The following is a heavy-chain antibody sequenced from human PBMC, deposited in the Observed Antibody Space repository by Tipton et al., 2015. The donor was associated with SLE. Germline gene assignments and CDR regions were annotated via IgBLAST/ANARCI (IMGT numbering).Heavy chain of an antibody. CDR2: IKEDGSEK. J-gene: IGHJ4*02. V-gene: IGHV3-7*01. CDR3: SRGRNNFRY. CDR1: GFSFRSYW. Sequence: GSLRLSCAASGFSFRSYWMSWVRQAQGKGLEWVASIKEDGSEKYYVDSVEGRFTISRDNAKSSLFLQMNSLRAEDTAVYYCSRGRNNFRYWGQGTLVTVSS. D-gene: IGHD1-1*01.